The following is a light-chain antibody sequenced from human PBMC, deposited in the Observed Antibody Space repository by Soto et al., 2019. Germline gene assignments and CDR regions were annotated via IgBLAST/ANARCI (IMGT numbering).Light chain of an antibody. CDR2: LNSDGSH. CDR1: SGHSSYA. Sequence: QLVLTQSPSASAALGASVNLTCTLSSGHSSYAIAWHQQQPEKGPRYLMKLNSDGSHSKGDGIPDRFSGSSSGAERYLTISSLQSEDEADYYCQTWGTGSVVFSGGTKVTVL. V-gene: IGLV4-69*01. CDR3: QTWGTGSVV. J-gene: IGLJ2*01.